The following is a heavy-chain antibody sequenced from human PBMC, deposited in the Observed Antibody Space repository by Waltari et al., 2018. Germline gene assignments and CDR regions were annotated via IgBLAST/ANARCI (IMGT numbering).Heavy chain of an antibody. D-gene: IGHD6-19*01. Sequence: QLQLQESGPGLVKPSETLSLTCTVSGGSISSSSYYWGWIRQPPGKGLEWIGSIYYSGSTYYKPSLKSRVTISVDTSKNQFSLKLSSLTAADTAVYYCAGQYSSGWYFDYWGQGTLVTVSS. J-gene: IGHJ4*02. CDR2: IYYSGST. CDR1: GGSISSSSYY. V-gene: IGHV4-39*01. CDR3: AGQYSSGWYFDY.